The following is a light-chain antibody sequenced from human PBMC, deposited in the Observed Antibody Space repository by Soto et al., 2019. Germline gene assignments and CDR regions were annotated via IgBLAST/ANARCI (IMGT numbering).Light chain of an antibody. J-gene: IGKJ4*01. V-gene: IGKV1-27*01. Sequence: DVQMTQAPSSLSASVGDRVTITCPASQGISNYLAWYQQKPGKVPKLLIYAASILHSGVPSRFSGSGSGTDFTLTISSLQPEDVATYYCQKYNSAPRTFGGGTKVEIK. CDR1: QGISNY. CDR2: AAS. CDR3: QKYNSAPRT.